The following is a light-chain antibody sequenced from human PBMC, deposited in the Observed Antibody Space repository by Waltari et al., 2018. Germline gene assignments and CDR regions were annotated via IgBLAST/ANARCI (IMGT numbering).Light chain of an antibody. Sequence: EIVLTQSPGTLCLSWGDGPTLHCRAYQRVSRYLAWYQQKPGQAPRLLIYDASTRATGIPDRFSGSGSGTDFSLTISRLEPEDFAVYYCQKYGTLPETFGQGTKVEIK. V-gene: IGKV3-20*01. CDR2: DAS. CDR3: QKYGTLPET. J-gene: IGKJ1*01. CDR1: QRVSRY.